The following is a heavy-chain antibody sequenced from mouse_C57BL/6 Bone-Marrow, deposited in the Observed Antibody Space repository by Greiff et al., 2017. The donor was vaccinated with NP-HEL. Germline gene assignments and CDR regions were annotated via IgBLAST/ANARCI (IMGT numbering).Heavy chain of an antibody. CDR1: GYTFTSYW. Sequence: QVQLQQPGAELVKPGASVKLSCKASGYTFTSYWMHWVKQRPGQGLEWIGMIHPNSGSANNNEKFKSKATLTVVRSSSTACMQLCSLTSEDAAVYYCARRDGFWDYWGQGTTLTVSS. CDR2: IHPNSGSA. CDR3: ARRDGFWDY. D-gene: IGHD2-3*01. V-gene: IGHV1-64*01. J-gene: IGHJ2*01.